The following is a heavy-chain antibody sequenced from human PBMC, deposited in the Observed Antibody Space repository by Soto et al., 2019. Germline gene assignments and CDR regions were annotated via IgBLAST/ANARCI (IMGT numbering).Heavy chain of an antibody. V-gene: IGHV3-7*03. CDR1: GFTFSSYW. Sequence: TGGSLRLSCAASGFTFSSYWMSWVRQAPGKGLEWVANIKQDGSEKYYVDSVKGRFTISRDNAKNSLYLQMNSLRAEDTAVYYCARRVSSGWFGGYFDYWGQGTLVTVSS. CDR2: IKQDGSEK. D-gene: IGHD6-19*01. CDR3: ARRVSSGWFGGYFDY. J-gene: IGHJ4*02.